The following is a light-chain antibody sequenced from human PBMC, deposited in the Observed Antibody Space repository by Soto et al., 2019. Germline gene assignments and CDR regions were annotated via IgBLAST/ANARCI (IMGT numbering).Light chain of an antibody. J-gene: IGKJ5*01. V-gene: IGKV1-9*01. Sequence: QLTQSPSSLSASVGDRVTISCRASQGVGSYLAWYQQKPGKAPKLLIYAASTLQSGVPSRFSGSGSGTDFTLTISSLRPEDFATYYCQQLHDYPITFGQGTRLEIK. CDR2: AAS. CDR3: QQLHDYPIT. CDR1: QGVGSY.